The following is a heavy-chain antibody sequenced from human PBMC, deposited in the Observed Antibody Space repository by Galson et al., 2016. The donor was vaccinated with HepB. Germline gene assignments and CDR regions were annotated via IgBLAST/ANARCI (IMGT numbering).Heavy chain of an antibody. D-gene: IGHD1-26*01. CDR2: ISSSSSYI. V-gene: IGHV3-11*06. J-gene: IGHJ3*02. Sequence: SLRLSCAASGFTFSDYYMSWIRQAPGKGLEWVSYISSSSSYIYYADSVKGRFTISRDNAKNSLYLQMNSLRAEDTALYYCARDGELGGSYYGRDFDIWGQGTMVTVSS. CDR3: ARDGELGGSYYGRDFDI. CDR1: GFTFSDYY.